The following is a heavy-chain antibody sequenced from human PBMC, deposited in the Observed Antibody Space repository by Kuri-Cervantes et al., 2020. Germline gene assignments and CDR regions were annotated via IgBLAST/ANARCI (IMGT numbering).Heavy chain of an antibody. V-gene: IGHV3-33*08. J-gene: IGHJ3*02. CDR1: GSTFSSYS. Sequence: GGSLRLSCAASGSTFSSYSMNWVRQAPGKGLEWVAVIWYDGSNKYYADSVKGRFTISRDNSKNTLYLQMNSLRAEDTAVYYCARVGSLYGDSAFDIWGQGTMVTVSS. D-gene: IGHD4-17*01. CDR3: ARVGSLYGDSAFDI. CDR2: IWYDGSNK.